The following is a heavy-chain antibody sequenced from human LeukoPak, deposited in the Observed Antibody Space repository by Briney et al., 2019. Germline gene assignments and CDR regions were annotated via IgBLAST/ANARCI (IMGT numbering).Heavy chain of an antibody. CDR1: GGSISSYY. CDR2: IYYSGST. Sequence: SETLSLTCTVSGGSISSYYWSWIRQPPGKGLERIGYIYYSGSTNYNPSLKSRVTISVDTSKNQSSLKLSSVTAADTAVYYCARNGWLNWFDPWGQGTLVTVSS. V-gene: IGHV4-59*08. CDR3: ARNGWLNWFDP. J-gene: IGHJ5*02. D-gene: IGHD5-18*01.